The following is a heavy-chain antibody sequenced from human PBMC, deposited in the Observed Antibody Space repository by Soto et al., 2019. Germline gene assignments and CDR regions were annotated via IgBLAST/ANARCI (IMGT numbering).Heavy chain of an antibody. D-gene: IGHD3-22*01. CDR3: ARPIQYYYDSSGPSAWSDP. Sequence: SVKVSCKASGGTFSSYAIRWVRQAPGQGLEWMGGIIPIFGTANYAQKFQGRVTITADESTSTAYMELSSLRSEDTAVYYCARPIQYYYDSSGPSAWSDPWGQGTLVTVSS. CDR2: IIPIFGTA. CDR1: GGTFSSYA. V-gene: IGHV1-69*13. J-gene: IGHJ5*02.